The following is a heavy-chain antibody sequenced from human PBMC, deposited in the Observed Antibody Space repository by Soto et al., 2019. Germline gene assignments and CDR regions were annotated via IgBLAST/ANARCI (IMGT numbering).Heavy chain of an antibody. CDR2: IYPGDSDS. CDR1: GYSFPTYW. CDR3: ARSRVSTPRLEDPFDI. V-gene: IGHV5-51*01. D-gene: IGHD3-3*01. Sequence: XDSLTISCKGSGYSFPTYWLALVRQTPGRGLEYMGIIYPGDSDSRYSPAFQGQVTMSADKSINTAYLQWTSLKASDSAIYYCARSRVSTPRLEDPFDIWGQGTKVTVSS. J-gene: IGHJ3*02.